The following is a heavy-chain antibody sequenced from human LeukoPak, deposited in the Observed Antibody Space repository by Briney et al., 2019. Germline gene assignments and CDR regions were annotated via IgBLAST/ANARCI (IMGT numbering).Heavy chain of an antibody. J-gene: IGHJ4*02. D-gene: IGHD6-13*01. CDR2: IYYSGST. CDR1: GGSISSSSYY. V-gene: IGHV4-39*07. Sequence: PSETLSLTCTVSGGSISSSSYYWGWIRQPPGKGLEWIGSIYYSGSTYYNPSLKSRVTISVDTSKNQFSLKLSSVTAADTAVYYCARAGDIAAGPFDYWGQGTLVTVSS. CDR3: ARAGDIAAGPFDY.